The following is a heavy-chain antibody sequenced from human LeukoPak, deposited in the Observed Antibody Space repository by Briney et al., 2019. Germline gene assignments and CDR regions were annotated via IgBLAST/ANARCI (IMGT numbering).Heavy chain of an antibody. J-gene: IGHJ4*02. Sequence: GASVKVSCKASGYTFTSYDINWVRQDTGQGLEWMGWMNPNSGNTGYAQKFQGRVTMTRNTSISTAYMQLSSLRSEDTAVYYCARGYYAYDSSGYSDYWGQGTLVTVSS. CDR3: ARGYYAYDSSGYSDY. D-gene: IGHD3-22*01. CDR1: GYTFTSYD. CDR2: MNPNSGNT. V-gene: IGHV1-8*01.